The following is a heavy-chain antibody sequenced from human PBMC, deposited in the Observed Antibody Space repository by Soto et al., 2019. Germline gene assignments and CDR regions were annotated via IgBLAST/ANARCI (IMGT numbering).Heavy chain of an antibody. V-gene: IGHV1-69*13. CDR1: VGTFSSYA. J-gene: IGHJ6*02. D-gene: IGHD6-6*01. CDR3: ARDDRSSSPAGDYYYYGMDV. Sequence: SVKVSCKASVGTFSSYAISWVRQAPGQGLEWMGGIIPIFGTANYAQKFQGRVTITADESTSTAYMELSSLRSEDTAVYYCARDDRSSSPAGDYYYYGMDVWGQGTTVTVSS. CDR2: IIPIFGTA.